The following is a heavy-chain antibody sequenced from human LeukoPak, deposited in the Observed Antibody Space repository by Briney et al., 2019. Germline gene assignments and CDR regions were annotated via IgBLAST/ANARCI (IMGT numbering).Heavy chain of an antibody. J-gene: IGHJ4*02. CDR1: GLTFSTSA. D-gene: IGHD3-9*01. V-gene: IGHV3-21*01. CDR2: IDYDSSHI. CDR3: TRDPLRYLRVGHYDY. Sequence: GGSLRLSCATSGLTFSTSAMNWVRQAPGKGLEKVSVIDYDSSHIYYAASVRGRFTISRDNARDSVYLQMDSLRVEDTAVYYCTRDPLRYLRVGHYDYWGQGTLVAVSS.